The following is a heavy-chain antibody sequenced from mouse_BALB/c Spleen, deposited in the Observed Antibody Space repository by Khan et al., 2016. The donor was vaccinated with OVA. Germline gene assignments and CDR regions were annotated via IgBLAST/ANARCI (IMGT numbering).Heavy chain of an antibody. Sequence: EVQLVESGPGLVKPSQSLSLTCTVIGYSITSDYAWNWIRQFPGNKLEWMGYISYSGSTSYNPSLKSRISITRDTSKNQFFLQLNSVTTEDTATYYCARSIMANWGQGTTLTVSS. CDR1: GYSITSDYA. J-gene: IGHJ2*01. V-gene: IGHV3-2*02. CDR2: ISYSGST. CDR3: ARSIMAN.